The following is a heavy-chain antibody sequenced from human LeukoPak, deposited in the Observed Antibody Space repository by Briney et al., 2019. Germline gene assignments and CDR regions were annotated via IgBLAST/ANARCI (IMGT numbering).Heavy chain of an antibody. J-gene: IGHJ4*02. Sequence: SETLSLTCAVSGGSISSGGYSWRWLRQPPGKGLEWIGYIYYSGSTYYNPSLKSRVTISVDTSKNQFSLKLSSVTAADTAVYYCARVWNYGSGSYYFDYWGQGTLVTVSS. CDR2: IYYSGST. CDR3: ARVWNYGSGSYYFDY. D-gene: IGHD3-10*01. V-gene: IGHV4-30-4*07. CDR1: GGSISSGGYS.